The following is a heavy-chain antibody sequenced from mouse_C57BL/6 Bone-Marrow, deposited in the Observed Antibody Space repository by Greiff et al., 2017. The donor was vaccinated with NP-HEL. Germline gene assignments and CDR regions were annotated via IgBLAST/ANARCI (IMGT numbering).Heavy chain of an antibody. Sequence: EVKLQESGEGLVKPGGSLKLSCAASGFTFSSYAMSWVRQTPEKRLEWVAYISSGGDYIYYADTVKGRFTISRDNARNPLYLQMSSLKSEDTAMYYCTRSGAWFAYWGQGTLVTVSA. CDR3: TRSGAWFAY. J-gene: IGHJ3*01. D-gene: IGHD1-3*01. V-gene: IGHV5-9-1*02. CDR2: ISSGGDYI. CDR1: GFTFSSYA.